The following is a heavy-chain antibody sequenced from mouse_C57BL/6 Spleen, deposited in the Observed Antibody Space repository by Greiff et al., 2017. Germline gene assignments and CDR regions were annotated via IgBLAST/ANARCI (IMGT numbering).Heavy chain of an antibody. J-gene: IGHJ1*03. CDR3: VYYSNYGWYFDV. CDR1: GYTFTSYW. D-gene: IGHD2-5*01. Sequence: VKQSCKASGYTFTSYWMDWVKQRPGQGLEWIGNIYPSDSETHYNQKFKDKATLTVDKSSSTAYMQLGSLTSEDSAVYYCVYYSNYGWYFDVWGTGTTVTVSS. CDR2: IYPSDSET. V-gene: IGHV1-61*01.